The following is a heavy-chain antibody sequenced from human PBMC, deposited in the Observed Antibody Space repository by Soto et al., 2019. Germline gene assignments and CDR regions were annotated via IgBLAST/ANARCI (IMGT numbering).Heavy chain of an antibody. CDR2: INPNSGGT. D-gene: IGHD6-6*01. V-gene: IGHV1-2*02. CDR3: AIDRRIAARPLVD. Sequence: DSVQVSCKASGYTFTGYYMHWVRQAPGQGLEWMGWINPNSGGTNYAQKFQGRVTMTRDTSISTAYMELSRLRSDDTAVYYWAIDRRIAARPLVDWGQGTLVT. J-gene: IGHJ1*01. CDR1: GYTFTGYY.